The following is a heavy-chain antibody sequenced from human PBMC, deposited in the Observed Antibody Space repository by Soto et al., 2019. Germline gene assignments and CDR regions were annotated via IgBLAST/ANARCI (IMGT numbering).Heavy chain of an antibody. CDR2: ISAYNGNT. CDR1: GYTSTSYG. D-gene: IGHD3-22*01. Sequence: QVQLVQSGAEVKKPGASVKVSCKASGYTSTSYGISWVRQAPGQGLEWMGWISAYNGNTNYAQKLQGRVTMTTDTSTSTASMELRSLRSDDTAVYYCARDYYDSSGYSNWFDPWGQGTLVTVSS. CDR3: ARDYYDSSGYSNWFDP. V-gene: IGHV1-18*01. J-gene: IGHJ5*02.